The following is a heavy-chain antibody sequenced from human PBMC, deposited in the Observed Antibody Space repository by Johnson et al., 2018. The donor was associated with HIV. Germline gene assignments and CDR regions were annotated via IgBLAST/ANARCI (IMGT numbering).Heavy chain of an antibody. J-gene: IGHJ3*02. Sequence: QEQLVESGGGLVKPGKSLRLSCAASGFSFSYYYMSWIRQAPGKGLEWVSFISSSGSTIYYADSVKGRFTISRYNANNSLFLQMNSLRAEDTAVYYCAGQYSGSYNGWKLFDIWGQGTMVTVSS. CDR2: ISSSGSTI. V-gene: IGHV3-11*04. CDR3: AGQYSGSYNGWKLFDI. D-gene: IGHD1-26*01. CDR1: GFSFSYYY.